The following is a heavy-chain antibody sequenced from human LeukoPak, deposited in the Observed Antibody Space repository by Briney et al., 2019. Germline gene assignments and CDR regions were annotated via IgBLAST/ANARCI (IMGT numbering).Heavy chain of an antibody. V-gene: IGHV4-30-4*08. CDR3: ARDWASSGSNQEDY. J-gene: IGHJ4*02. CDR2: IYYSGST. D-gene: IGHD3-22*01. Sequence: SQTLSLTCTVSGGSISSGDYYWSWIRQPPGKGLEWIGYIYYSGSTYYNPSLKSRVTISVDTSKNQFSLKLSSVTAADTAVYYCARDWASSGSNQEDYWGQGTLVTVSS. CDR1: GGSISSGDYY.